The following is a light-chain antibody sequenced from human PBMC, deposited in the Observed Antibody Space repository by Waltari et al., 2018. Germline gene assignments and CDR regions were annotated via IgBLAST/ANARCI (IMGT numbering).Light chain of an antibody. CDR1: QSVNRN. V-gene: IGKV3D-15*01. CDR3: QQSIQWPYT. J-gene: IGKJ2*01. Sequence: AMTQSPATLSLSPGERTTLSCRASQSVNRNLDWYQQKPGQPPRLLIYGVSSRATGIPDRFTGSGSGMEFTLTISSLEPEDVGIYHCQQSIQWPYTFGQGTKVEIK. CDR2: GVS.